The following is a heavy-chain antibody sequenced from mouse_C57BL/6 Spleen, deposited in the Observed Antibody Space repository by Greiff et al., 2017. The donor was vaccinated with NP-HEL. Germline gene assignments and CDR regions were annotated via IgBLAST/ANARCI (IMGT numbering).Heavy chain of an antibody. D-gene: IGHD1-1*01. CDR1: GYSFTDYN. V-gene: IGHV1-39*01. CDR3: AREGVVAKGAWFAY. J-gene: IGHJ3*01. Sequence: EVKLVESGPELVKPGASVKISCKASGYSFTDYNMNWVKQSNGKSLEWIGVINPNYGTTSYNQKFKGKATLTVDQSSSTAYMQLNSLTSEDTAVDYCAREGVVAKGAWFAYWGQGTLVTVSA. CDR2: INPNYGTT.